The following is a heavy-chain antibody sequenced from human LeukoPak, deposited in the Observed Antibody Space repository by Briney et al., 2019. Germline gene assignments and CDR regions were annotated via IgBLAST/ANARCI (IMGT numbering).Heavy chain of an antibody. V-gene: IGHV4-4*09. Sequence: SETLSLTCTVSGGSISSYYWSWIRQPPGKGLEWIGYIYTSGSTNYNPSLKSRVTISVDTSKNQFSLKLSSVTAADTAVYYCARSIAVAGPKDPWGQGTLVTVSS. CDR2: IYTSGST. CDR3: ARSIAVAGPKDP. D-gene: IGHD6-13*01. J-gene: IGHJ5*02. CDR1: GGSISSYY.